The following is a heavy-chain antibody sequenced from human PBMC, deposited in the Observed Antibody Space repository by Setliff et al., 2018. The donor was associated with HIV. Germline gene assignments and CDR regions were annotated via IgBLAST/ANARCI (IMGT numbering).Heavy chain of an antibody. D-gene: IGHD4-17*01. Sequence: PSETLSLTCTVSGDSINSGTYYWSWIRQPAGKGLEWIGRLHLSGDTNYNPSLKSRVAISVVTSKNQFSLRLSSVTAADTAVYYCARLHGDFYFDLWGQGTLVTVSS. CDR3: ARLHGDFYFDL. V-gene: IGHV4-61*10. J-gene: IGHJ4*02. CDR1: GDSINSGTYY. CDR2: LHLSGDT.